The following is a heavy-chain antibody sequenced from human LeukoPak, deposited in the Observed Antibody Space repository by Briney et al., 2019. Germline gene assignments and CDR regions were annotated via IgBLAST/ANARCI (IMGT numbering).Heavy chain of an antibody. CDR3: ATRLGEFSSKDAFNI. CDR1: GCSHTELS. D-gene: IGHD3-16*02. V-gene: IGHV1-24*01. CDR2: FSHGDGES. J-gene: IGHJ3*02. Sequence: GAAVKDSCKVSGCSHTELSMHWLGQASGKGLAWVGGFSHGDGESLYARRFQGRVTMTEATSTDTAYMELRSLTYEDTAVYYCATRLGEFSSKDAFNIWGQGTMVTVPS.